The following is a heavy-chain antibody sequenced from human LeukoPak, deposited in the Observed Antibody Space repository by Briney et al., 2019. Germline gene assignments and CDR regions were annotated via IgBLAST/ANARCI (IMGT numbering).Heavy chain of an antibody. CDR2: IYTSESI. V-gene: IGHV4-4*07. CDR1: GGSISSFY. D-gene: IGHD5-24*01. J-gene: IGHJ3*02. CDR3: ATAMATYSGTFDI. Sequence: SETLSLTCTVSGGSISSFYWSWIRQPAGKGLEWIGRIYTSESINYNPSLKSRVTMSVDTSKKQFSLKLSSVTAADTAMYYCATAMATYSGTFDIWGQGTMVTVSS.